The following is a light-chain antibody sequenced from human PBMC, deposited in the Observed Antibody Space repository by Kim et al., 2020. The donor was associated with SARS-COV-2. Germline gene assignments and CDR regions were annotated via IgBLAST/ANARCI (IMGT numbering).Light chain of an antibody. V-gene: IGLV6-57*03. J-gene: IGLJ2*01. CDR2: EVN. CDR1: SGSIARNY. CDR3: QSYDRSTVV. Sequence: GITVSISCTRSSGSIARNYVLWYQQRPGSAPTSVIYEVNQRPSGVPDRCSGSIDSSSNSASLTISGLKTEDEADHYCQSYDRSTVVFGGGTQLTVL.